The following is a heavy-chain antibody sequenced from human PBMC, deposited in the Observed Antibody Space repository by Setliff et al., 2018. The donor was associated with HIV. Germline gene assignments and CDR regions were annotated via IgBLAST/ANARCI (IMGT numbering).Heavy chain of an antibody. D-gene: IGHD1-26*01. CDR2: ISSSGTTI. CDR3: AAVFTGEPGRSLDY. Sequence: GGSLRLSCTASGFTFSDYYMSWIRQSPGKGLEWISYISSSGTTIYYADSVKGRFTISRDNAKNSQYLLMSDLRAEDTAVYYCAAVFTGEPGRSLDYWGQGTPVTVSS. CDR1: GFTFSDYY. V-gene: IGHV3-11*04. J-gene: IGHJ4*02.